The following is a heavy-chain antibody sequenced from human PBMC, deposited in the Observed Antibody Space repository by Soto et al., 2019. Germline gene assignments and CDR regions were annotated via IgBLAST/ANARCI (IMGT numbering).Heavy chain of an antibody. D-gene: IGHD5-12*01. Sequence: SETLSLTCTVSGESISSSRGSSYYWGWIRQTPGKGLEWIGHIYYTGNTYYNPSLKSRVTISVDTSKNQFSLKVTSVTAADTAVFYCARHAGIAATIDYWGQGSLVTVSS. CDR1: GESISSSRGSSYY. CDR3: ARHAGIAATIDY. V-gene: IGHV4-39*01. J-gene: IGHJ4*02. CDR2: IYYTGNT.